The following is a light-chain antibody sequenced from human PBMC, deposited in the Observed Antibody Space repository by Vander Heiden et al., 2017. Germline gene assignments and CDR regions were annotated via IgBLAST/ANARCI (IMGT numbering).Light chain of an antibody. CDR3: QAWDSSTVV. V-gene: IGLV3-1*01. CDR1: KLGDKY. Sequence: YELTKPPSVSVSPGQTASITCSGDKLGDKYACWYQQKPGQSPVLVIYQDSKRPSGIPERFSGSNSGNTATLTISGTQAMDEADYYCQAWDSSTVVFGGGTKLTVL. CDR2: QDS. J-gene: IGLJ2*01.